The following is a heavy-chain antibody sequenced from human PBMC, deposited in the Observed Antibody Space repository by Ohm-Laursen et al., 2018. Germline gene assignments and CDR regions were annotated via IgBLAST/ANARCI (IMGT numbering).Heavy chain of an antibody. CDR2: VHSSGSYI. J-gene: IGHJ4*02. Sequence: SLRLSCSASGFTFSSYSMNWVRQAPGRGLEWVSSVHSSGSYIYYADSLKGRFTISRDNAKNSLYLQMNSLRADDTAVYYCAVSPRVTWDWGQGTLVTVSS. D-gene: IGHD3-16*01. CDR1: GFTFSSYS. V-gene: IGHV3-21*01. CDR3: AVSPRVTWD.